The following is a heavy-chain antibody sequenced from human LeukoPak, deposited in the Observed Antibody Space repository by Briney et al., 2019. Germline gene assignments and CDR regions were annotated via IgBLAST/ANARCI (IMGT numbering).Heavy chain of an antibody. CDR3: ARTNGDEMYYFDY. Sequence: PSETLSLTCTVSGGSISSYYWSWIRQPPGKGLEWIGYIYYSGSTNYNPSLKSRVTISVDTSKNQFSLKLSSVTAADTAVYYCARTNGDEMYYFDYWGQGTLVTVSS. D-gene: IGHD4-17*01. J-gene: IGHJ4*02. V-gene: IGHV4-59*01. CDR1: GGSISSYY. CDR2: IYYSGST.